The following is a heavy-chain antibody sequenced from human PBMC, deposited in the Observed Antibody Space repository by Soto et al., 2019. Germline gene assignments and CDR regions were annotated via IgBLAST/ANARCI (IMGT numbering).Heavy chain of an antibody. CDR2: ISGSGGST. CDR1: GFTFSSYA. V-gene: IGHV3-23*01. D-gene: IGHD5-12*01. Sequence: GGSLRLSCAASGFTFSSYAMSWVRQAPGKGLEWVSAISGSGGSTYYADSVKGRFTISRDNSKNTLYLQMNSLRAEDTAVYYCAKDHSGYDYYYGIDVWGQGTTVTVSS. J-gene: IGHJ6*02. CDR3: AKDHSGYDYYYGIDV.